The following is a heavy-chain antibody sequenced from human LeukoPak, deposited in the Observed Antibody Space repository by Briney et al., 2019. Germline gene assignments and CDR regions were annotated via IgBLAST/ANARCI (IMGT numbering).Heavy chain of an antibody. J-gene: IGHJ4*02. D-gene: IGHD3-16*01. CDR2: IYSGGST. CDR3: ATTGVLSPGGY. Sequence: GGSLRLSCVASGFTVRSNHMSWVRQAPGKGLEWVSVIYSGGSTFYADSVKGRFTISRDNSKNTLYLQMNSLRGEDTAVYYCATTGVLSPGGYWGQGTLVTVSS. CDR1: GFTVRSNH. V-gene: IGHV3-66*01.